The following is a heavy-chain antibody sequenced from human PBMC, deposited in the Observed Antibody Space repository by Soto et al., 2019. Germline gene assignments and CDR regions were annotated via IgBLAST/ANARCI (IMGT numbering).Heavy chain of an antibody. CDR2: IWYDGSNK. J-gene: IGHJ6*02. Sequence: QVQLVESGGGVVQPGRSLRLSCAASGFTFSSYGMHWVRQAPGKGLEWVAVIWYDGSNKYYADSVKGRFTISRDNSKNTRDLQMNSLRAEDTAVYYCARGQSAALYGMDVWGQGTTVTVSS. D-gene: IGHD6-25*01. V-gene: IGHV3-33*01. CDR3: ARGQSAALYGMDV. CDR1: GFTFSSYG.